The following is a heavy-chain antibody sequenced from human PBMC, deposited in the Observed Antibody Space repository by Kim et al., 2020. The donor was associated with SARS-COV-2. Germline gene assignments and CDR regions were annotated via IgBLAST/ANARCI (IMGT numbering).Heavy chain of an antibody. CDR1: GFTFSSHG. D-gene: IGHD4-17*01. CDR3: AKDFYGDYENEYYYAMDV. V-gene: IGHV3-30*18. J-gene: IGHJ6*02. Sequence: GGSLRLSCAASGFTFSSHGMHWVRQAPGKGLEWVAVISYDGSKKYYVDSMKGRFTISRDNYKDTPDLQMNSLRAEDTAVYYCAKDFYGDYENEYYYAMDVWGQGTTVTVSS. CDR2: ISYDGSKK.